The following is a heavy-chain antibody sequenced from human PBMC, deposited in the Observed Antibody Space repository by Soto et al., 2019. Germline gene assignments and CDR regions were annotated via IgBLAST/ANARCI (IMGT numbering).Heavy chain of an antibody. CDR2: IYSSGST. Sequence: SETLSLTCTVSGASISGFYWSWIRKSAGGGLEWIGRIYSSGSTNYNPSLKSRVTISLDTSMNHFSLRLSSVTAADTAVYYCARGQRFSDWFDPWGQGTLVTVSS. J-gene: IGHJ5*02. D-gene: IGHD3-3*01. V-gene: IGHV4-4*07. CDR3: ARGQRFSDWFDP. CDR1: GASISGFY.